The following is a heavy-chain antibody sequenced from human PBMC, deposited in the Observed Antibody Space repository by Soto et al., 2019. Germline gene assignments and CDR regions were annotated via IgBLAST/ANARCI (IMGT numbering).Heavy chain of an antibody. CDR3: ARAGYYYDRSGSYFSPLPSPGAFDI. Sequence: ASVKVSCKASGYTFTSYAMHWVRQAPGQRLEWMGWINAGNGNTKYSQKFQGRVTITRDTSASTAYMELSSLRSEDTAVYYCARAGYYYDRSGSYFSPLPSPGAFDIWGRGTMVIVS. CDR2: INAGNGNT. CDR1: GYTFTSYA. D-gene: IGHD3-22*01. J-gene: IGHJ3*02. V-gene: IGHV1-3*01.